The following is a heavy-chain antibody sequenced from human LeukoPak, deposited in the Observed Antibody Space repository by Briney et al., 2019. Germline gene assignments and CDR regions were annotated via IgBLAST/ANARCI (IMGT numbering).Heavy chain of an antibody. Sequence: PGGSLRLSFAASGFTFTSYALTWVRQAPGEGLQWVSAISGSGGSTYYADSVKGRFTISRDNSKNTLYLQMNSLRAEDTAVYYCAKLSAVVMVVATVDYWGQGTLVTVSS. CDR3: AKLSAVVMVVATVDY. CDR1: GFTFTSYA. J-gene: IGHJ4*02. D-gene: IGHD2-15*01. V-gene: IGHV3-23*01. CDR2: ISGSGGST.